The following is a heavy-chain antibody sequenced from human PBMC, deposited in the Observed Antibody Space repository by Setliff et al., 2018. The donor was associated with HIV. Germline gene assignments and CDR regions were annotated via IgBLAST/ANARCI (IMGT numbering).Heavy chain of an antibody. CDR3: ARAQQKLVQFYYYMDA. CDR2: IIPLFGAK. V-gene: IGHV1-69*05. D-gene: IGHD6-13*01. J-gene: IGHJ6*03. Sequence: ASVKVSCKASGGIFSSYAFSWVRQAPGQGLEWMGGIIPLFGAKDYAQKFQGRLTITTDESTSTAYMELSSLRSEDTAVYYCARAQQKLVQFYYYMDAWGKGTTFTVS. CDR1: GGIFSSYA.